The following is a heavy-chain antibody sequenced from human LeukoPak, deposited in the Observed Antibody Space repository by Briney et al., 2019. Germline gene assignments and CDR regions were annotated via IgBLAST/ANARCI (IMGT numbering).Heavy chain of an antibody. Sequence: TAGGSLRLSCEASGFTVSSYSMNWVRQAPGKGLEWVSSISSSSSYIYYADSVKGRFTISRDNAKNSPYLQMNSLRAEDTAVYYCAREYEVDYWGQGTLVTVSS. J-gene: IGHJ4*02. D-gene: IGHD3-16*01. CDR1: GFTVSSYS. V-gene: IGHV3-21*01. CDR3: AREYEVDY. CDR2: ISSSSSYI.